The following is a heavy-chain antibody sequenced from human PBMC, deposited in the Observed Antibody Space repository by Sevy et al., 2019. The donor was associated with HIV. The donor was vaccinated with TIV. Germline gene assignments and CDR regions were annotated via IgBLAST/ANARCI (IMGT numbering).Heavy chain of an antibody. D-gene: IGHD6-19*01. V-gene: IGHV3-43*01. J-gene: IGHJ4*02. Sequence: GESLKISCAASGFTFDDYTMHWVRQVPGKGLEWVSLISWDAKKTDYADSVKGRFTIFRDSFKDTVDLQMDSLRPEDSGVYYCVRERAGIDHWGQGTLVTVSS. CDR3: VRERAGIDH. CDR1: GFTFDDYT. CDR2: ISWDAKKT.